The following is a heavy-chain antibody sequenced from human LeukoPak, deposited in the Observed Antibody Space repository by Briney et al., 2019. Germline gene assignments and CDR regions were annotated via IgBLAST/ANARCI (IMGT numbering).Heavy chain of an antibody. CDR2: IKQDGSEK. Sequence: GGSLRLSCAASGFTFSSYWMSWVRQAPGKGLEWVANIKQDGSEKYYVDSVKGRFTISRDNAKNSLYLQMNSLRAEDTAVYYCARLGAKRQLLWFGESPRPHWYYYGMDVWGQGTTVTVSS. D-gene: IGHD3-10*01. J-gene: IGHJ6*02. CDR1: GFTFSSYW. V-gene: IGHV3-7*01. CDR3: ARLGAKRQLLWFGESPRPHWYYYGMDV.